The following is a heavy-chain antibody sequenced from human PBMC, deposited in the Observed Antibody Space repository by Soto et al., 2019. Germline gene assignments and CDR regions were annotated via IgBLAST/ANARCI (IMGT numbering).Heavy chain of an antibody. V-gene: IGHV4-34*01. Sequence: QVQLQQWGAGLLKPSETLSLTCAVYGGSFSGYYWSWIRQPPGKGLEWIGEINHSGSTNYNPSLTRRVTTSVDTSKNLFSLKLSSVTAAATAVYYCARERGVVLWFGEPWFDPWGQGTLVTVSS. CDR1: GGSFSGYY. CDR2: INHSGST. CDR3: ARERGVVLWFGEPWFDP. J-gene: IGHJ5*02. D-gene: IGHD3-10*01.